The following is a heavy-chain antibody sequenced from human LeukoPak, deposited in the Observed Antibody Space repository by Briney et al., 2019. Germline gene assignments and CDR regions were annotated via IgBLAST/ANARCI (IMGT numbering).Heavy chain of an antibody. CDR2: ITSSGGST. CDR3: AKSSVYSSSWSNDAFDI. Sequence: GGSLRLSCAASGFTFSSYAMSWVRQAPGKGLEGGSAITSSGGSTYCAASVKGRFTISRDNSKNTLYLQMNSLRAEDTAVYYCAKSSVYSSSWSNDAFDIWGQGTMVAVS. D-gene: IGHD6-13*01. V-gene: IGHV3-23*01. J-gene: IGHJ3*02. CDR1: GFTFSSYA.